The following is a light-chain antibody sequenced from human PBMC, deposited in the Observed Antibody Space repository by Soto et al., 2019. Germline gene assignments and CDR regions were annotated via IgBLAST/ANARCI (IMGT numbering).Light chain of an antibody. CDR1: QSVNSN. CDR3: QRYNNWPLT. CDR2: GAS. Sequence: EIAMTQSPATLSVSPGERATLSCRASQSVNSNLAWYQQKPGQAPRLLIYGASTRATGIPARFSGSGSGTEFTVTISSLQHEDFAVYCCQRYNNWPLTFGGGTKGEMK. J-gene: IGKJ4*01. V-gene: IGKV3-15*01.